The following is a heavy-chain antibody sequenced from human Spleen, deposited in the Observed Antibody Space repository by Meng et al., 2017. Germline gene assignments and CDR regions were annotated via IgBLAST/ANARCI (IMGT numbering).Heavy chain of an antibody. Sequence: QVQLHQWGAGLLKPSETLPRTCGGYGGSFSGYSWNWIRQPPGKGLEWIGEINHRGRTNYNPSLKSRVTISIDTSKNQFSLKLSSMTAADTALYYCARATVGTGWFDPWGQGTLVTVSS. CDR2: INHRGRT. V-gene: IGHV4-34*01. D-gene: IGHD6-13*01. CDR3: ARATVGTGWFDP. J-gene: IGHJ5*02. CDR1: GGSFSGYS.